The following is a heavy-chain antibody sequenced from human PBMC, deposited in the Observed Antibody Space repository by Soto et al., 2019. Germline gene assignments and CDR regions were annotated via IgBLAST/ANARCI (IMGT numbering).Heavy chain of an antibody. D-gene: IGHD1-1*01. CDR1: GFTFSNYG. CDR2: ITGSSSPI. Sequence: GGSLRLSCTASGFTFSNYGMNWVRQAPGKGLEWVSYITGSSSPIYYADSVKGRFTISRDNAKNSLYLQMNSLRDEDTGVYFCATGRTLWPGKTLTNNNCFDTWGQGALVTVSS. V-gene: IGHV3-48*02. CDR3: ATGRTLWPGKTLTNNNCFDT. J-gene: IGHJ5*02.